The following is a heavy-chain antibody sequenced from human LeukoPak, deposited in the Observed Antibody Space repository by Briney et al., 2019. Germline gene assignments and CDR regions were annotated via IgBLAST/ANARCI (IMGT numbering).Heavy chain of an antibody. V-gene: IGHV1-2*02. CDR2: INPNSGGT. CDR3: ARGYYDSSGYRGYDY. CDR1: GYTFTGYY. D-gene: IGHD3-22*01. J-gene: IGHJ4*02. Sequence: ASVKVSCKASGYTFTGYYMHWVRQAPGQGLEWMGWINPNSGGTNYAQKFQGRVTMTRDTSISTAYMELSRLRSDDTAVYYCARGYYDSSGYRGYDYWGQGTLVTVSS.